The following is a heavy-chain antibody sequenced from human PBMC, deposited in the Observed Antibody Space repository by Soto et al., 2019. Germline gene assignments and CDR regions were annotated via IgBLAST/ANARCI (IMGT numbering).Heavy chain of an antibody. Sequence: PGGSLRLSCAASGFTFSNYGMSWVRQAPGKGLEWVSGISTNGDTANYADSVKGRFTISRDNSKNALYMQMNGLRPEDTAVYYCAKDLSRWPHYAFDSWGQGTLVTLSS. V-gene: IGHV3-23*01. J-gene: IGHJ5*01. CDR3: AKDLSRWPHYAFDS. CDR2: ISTNGDTA. CDR1: GFTFSNYG. D-gene: IGHD4-17*01.